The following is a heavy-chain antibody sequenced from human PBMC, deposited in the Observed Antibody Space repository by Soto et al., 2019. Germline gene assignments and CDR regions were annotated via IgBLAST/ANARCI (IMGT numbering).Heavy chain of an antibody. D-gene: IGHD2-2*01. Sequence: SETLSLTCAVYGGSFSGYYWSWIRQPPGKGLEWIGEINHSGSTNYNPSLKSRVTISVDTSKNQFSLKLSSVTAADTAVYYCARAKPKGYCSSTSCYGGGYYFDYWGQGTLVTVSS. CDR3: ARAKPKGYCSSTSCYGGGYYFDY. CDR2: INHSGST. CDR1: GGSFSGYY. J-gene: IGHJ4*02. V-gene: IGHV4-34*01.